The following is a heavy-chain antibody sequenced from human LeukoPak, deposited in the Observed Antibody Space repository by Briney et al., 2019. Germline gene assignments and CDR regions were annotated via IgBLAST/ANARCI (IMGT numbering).Heavy chain of an antibody. Sequence: ASVKVSCKASGYTFTSYYMHWVRQAPGQGLEWMGIINPSGGSTSYAQKFQGRVTMTRDTSTSTVYMELSSLRSEDTAVYYCARSLPEPMIVVVSYFDYWGQGTLVTVSS. D-gene: IGHD3-22*01. J-gene: IGHJ4*02. CDR3: ARSLPEPMIVVVSYFDY. V-gene: IGHV1-46*01. CDR1: GYTFTSYY. CDR2: INPSGGST.